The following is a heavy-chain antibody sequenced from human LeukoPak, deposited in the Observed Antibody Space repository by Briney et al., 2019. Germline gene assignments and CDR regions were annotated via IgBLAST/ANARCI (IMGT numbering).Heavy chain of an antibody. J-gene: IGHJ3*02. V-gene: IGHV3-20*04. CDR3: ARVQYDTSRYHGALDI. D-gene: IGHD3-22*01. CDR1: GFFFDEYA. CDR2: INWNGVNT. Sequence: GGSLRLSCAASGFFFDEYAMNWVRQAPGKGPEWVSGINWNGVNTGYADSVKGRFTISRDNAKNSLHLQMSSLRAEDTALYYCARVQYDTSRYHGALDIWGRGTMVTVSS.